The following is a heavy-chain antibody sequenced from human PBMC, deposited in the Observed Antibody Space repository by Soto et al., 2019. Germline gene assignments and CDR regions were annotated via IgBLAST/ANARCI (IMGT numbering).Heavy chain of an antibody. V-gene: IGHV3-30*18. CDR1: GFTFSSSG. J-gene: IGHJ4*02. CDR2: TSFDGSSG. CDR3: ANSPPAVAGYFDY. Sequence: QVQLVESGGGVVQPGRSLRLSCAASGFTFSSSGMHWVRQAPGKGLEWVAVTSFDGSSGYYADSVRGRFTISRDNSNNTLYLQMNSLRAEDTAVYYCANSPPAVAGYFDYWGQGTLGTVSS. D-gene: IGHD6-19*01.